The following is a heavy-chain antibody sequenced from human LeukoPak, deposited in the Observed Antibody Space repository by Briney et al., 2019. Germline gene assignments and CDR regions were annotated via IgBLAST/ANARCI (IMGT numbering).Heavy chain of an antibody. J-gene: IGHJ3*02. V-gene: IGHV3-73*01. CDR3: SRLPGYCSSTSCYTAAFDI. D-gene: IGHD2-2*02. Sequence: GGSLRLSCAASGFTFSGSAMHWVRQASGKGLEWVGRIRNKANSYATAYAASVKGRFTISRDDSKNTAYLQMNILKTEDTAVYYCSRLPGYCSSTSCYTAAFDIWGQGTMVTVSS. CDR1: GFTFSGSA. CDR2: IRNKANSYAT.